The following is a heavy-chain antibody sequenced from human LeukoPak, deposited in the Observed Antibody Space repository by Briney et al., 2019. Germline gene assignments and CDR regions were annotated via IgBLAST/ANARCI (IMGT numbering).Heavy chain of an antibody. CDR2: VSNIETT. J-gene: IGHJ4*02. D-gene: IGHD3-22*01. Sequence: SETLSLTCTVSGDSISSYYWSWLRQPPGKRLEWIGYVSNIETTNYNPSLKSRVTISVDTSKNQFSLRLNSVTAADTAVDYCARPPHYYDTSGYSVWGQGNLVTVSS. CDR3: ARPPHYYDTSGYSV. CDR1: GDSISSYY. V-gene: IGHV4-59*01.